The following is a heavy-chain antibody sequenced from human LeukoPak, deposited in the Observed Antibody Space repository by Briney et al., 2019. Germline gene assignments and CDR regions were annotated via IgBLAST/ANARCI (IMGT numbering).Heavy chain of an antibody. CDR1: GYTFTSYG. D-gene: IGHD5-18*01. V-gene: IGHV1-18*01. J-gene: IGHJ4*02. CDR3: ARSGYSYGLYYFDY. CDR2: ISAYNGNT. Sequence: ASVKVSCKAFGYTFTSYGISWVRQAPGQGLEWMGWISAYNGNTNYAQKLQGRVTMTTDTSTSTAYMELRSLRSDDTAVYYCARSGYSYGLYYFDYWGQGTLVTVSS.